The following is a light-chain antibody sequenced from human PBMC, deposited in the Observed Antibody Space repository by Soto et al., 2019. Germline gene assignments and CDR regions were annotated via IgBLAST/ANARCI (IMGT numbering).Light chain of an antibody. Sequence: QAVVTQPPSVSGAPGQRVTISCTGSSSNIGAGYDVHWYQQLPGTAPKLLIYGNTARPSGVPDRFSGSRSGSSGSLAITGLQPEDEADYYCQSYDSGVTGSVFGTGTKVTVL. CDR2: GNT. V-gene: IGLV1-40*01. CDR3: QSYDSGVTGSV. CDR1: SSNIGAGYD. J-gene: IGLJ1*01.